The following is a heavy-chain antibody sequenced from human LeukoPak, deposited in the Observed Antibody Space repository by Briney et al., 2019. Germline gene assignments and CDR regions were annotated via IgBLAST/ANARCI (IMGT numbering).Heavy chain of an antibody. CDR1: GFTVSSNY. D-gene: IGHD5-12*01. Sequence: PGGSLRLSCAASGFTVSSNYMSWVRQAPGKGLEWVSVIYSGGSTYYADSVKGRFTISRDNSKNTLYLQMNSLRAEDTAVYYCARGGGRGYSGYYDYWGQGTLVNVSS. V-gene: IGHV3-66*01. CDR2: IYSGGST. CDR3: ARGGGRGYSGYYDY. J-gene: IGHJ4*02.